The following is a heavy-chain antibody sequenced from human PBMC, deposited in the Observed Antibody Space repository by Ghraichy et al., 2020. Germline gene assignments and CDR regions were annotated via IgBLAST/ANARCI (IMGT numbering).Heavy chain of an antibody. CDR3: ARDPRYSSSWTGTFDP. J-gene: IGHJ5*02. V-gene: IGHV4-61*01. D-gene: IGHD6-13*01. CDR2: IYYSGST. Sequence: SETLSLTCTVSGGSVSSGSYYWSWIRQPPGKGLEWIGYIYYSGSTNYNPSLKSRVTISVDTSKNQFSLKLSSVTAADTAVYYCARDPRYSSSWTGTFDPWGQGTLVTVSS. CDR1: GGSVSSGSYY.